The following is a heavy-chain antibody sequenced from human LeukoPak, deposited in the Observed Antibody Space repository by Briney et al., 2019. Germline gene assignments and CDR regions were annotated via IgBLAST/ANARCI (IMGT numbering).Heavy chain of an antibody. CDR3: ARESGPGVEQWVDALDI. V-gene: IGHV4-4*07. CDR2: IYTSGST. Sequence: SETLSLTCTDPRGSISSYYLSRIRQPAGKGLEWIGRIYTSGSTNYNPSLKSRVTMSVDTSKNQFSLKLSSVTAADTDVYYCARESGPGVEQWVDALDIWGQGTMVTVSS. D-gene: IGHD6-19*01. J-gene: IGHJ3*02. CDR1: RGSISSYY.